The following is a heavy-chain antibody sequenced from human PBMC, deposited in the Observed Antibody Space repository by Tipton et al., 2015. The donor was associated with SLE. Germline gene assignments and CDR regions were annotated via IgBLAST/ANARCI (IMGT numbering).Heavy chain of an antibody. CDR3: ARPHPRNYYGKSRIGIDI. V-gene: IGHV5-10-1*01. CDR2: IDPSDSYT. CDR1: GYSFTSYW. J-gene: IGHJ3*02. Sequence: QLVQSGAEVKKPGESLRISCKGSGYSFTSYWISWVRQMPGKGLEWMGRIDPSDSYTNYSPSFQGHVTISADKSISTAYLQWSSLKASDTAMYYCARPHPRNYYGKSRIGIDIWGRGTMVSFSS. D-gene: IGHD3-10*01.